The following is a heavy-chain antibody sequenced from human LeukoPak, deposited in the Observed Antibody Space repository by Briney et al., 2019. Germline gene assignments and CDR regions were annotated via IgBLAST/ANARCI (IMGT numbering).Heavy chain of an antibody. J-gene: IGHJ4*02. D-gene: IGHD2/OR15-2a*01. CDR2: ISWNSGSI. V-gene: IGHV3-9*01. CDR1: GFTFDDYA. CDR3: AKAKYGTHYYFDY. Sequence: GGSLRLSCAASGFTFDDYAMHWVRQAPGKGLEWVSGISWNSGSIGYADSVKGRFTISRDNAKNSLYLQMNSLRAEDTALYYCAKAKYGTHYYFDYRGQGTLVTVSS.